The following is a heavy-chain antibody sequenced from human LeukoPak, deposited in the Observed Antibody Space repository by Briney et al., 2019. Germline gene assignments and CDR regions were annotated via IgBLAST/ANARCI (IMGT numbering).Heavy chain of an antibody. D-gene: IGHD5-12*01. CDR1: GGSISSHY. CDR2: IYYSGST. CDR3: ARHGRGVRGYSGYDLDY. V-gene: IGHV4-59*11. Sequence: PSETLSLTCTVSGGSISSHYWSWIRQPPGRGLEWIGYIYYSGSTNYNPSLKSRVTISVDTSKNQFSLKLSSVTAADTAVYYCARHGRGVRGYSGYDLDYWGQGTLVTVSS. J-gene: IGHJ4*02.